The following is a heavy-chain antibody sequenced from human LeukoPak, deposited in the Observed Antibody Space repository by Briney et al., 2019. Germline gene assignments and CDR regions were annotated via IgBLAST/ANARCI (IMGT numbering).Heavy chain of an antibody. CDR1: GYTFTSYD. J-gene: IGHJ5*02. CDR2: MNPSSGNT. CDR3: ARGRPASFDP. V-gene: IGHV1-8*03. D-gene: IGHD2-2*01. Sequence: ASVKVSCKASGYTFTSYDINWVRQAPGQGLEWLGWMNPSSGNTGYAQNFQGRVTITRDTSISTAYMELRSLRSEDTAVYYCARGRPASFDPWGQGTLVTVSS.